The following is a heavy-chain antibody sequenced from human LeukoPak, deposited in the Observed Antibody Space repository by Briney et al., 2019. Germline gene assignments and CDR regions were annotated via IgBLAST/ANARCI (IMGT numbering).Heavy chain of an antibody. CDR1: GFTFSNAW. V-gene: IGHV3-15*01. D-gene: IGHD6-13*01. Sequence: GGSLRLSCAASGFTFSNAWFNWVRQAPGKGLEWVGRVKSKSDGGTIDYAAPVKGRFSISRDDSKNTVYLQMNSLKTEDTAVYYCSIGAAIDYWGQGTLVTVSS. J-gene: IGHJ4*02. CDR2: VKSKSDGGTI. CDR3: SIGAAIDY.